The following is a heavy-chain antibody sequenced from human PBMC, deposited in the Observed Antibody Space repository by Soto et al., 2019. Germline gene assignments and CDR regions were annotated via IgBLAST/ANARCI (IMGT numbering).Heavy chain of an antibody. CDR3: ARGGHVVVVTAALDY. J-gene: IGHJ4*02. CDR1: GDTFTDYY. Sequence: QVQLMQSGAEVKKPGASVKVSCKASGDTFTDYYIHWVRQAPGQGLEWMGTVNPSGGHTTYAQHSRGRVTMTGDTATSPLYRELTSLTSDDTAVDYCARGGHVVVVTAALDYWGQGTLVPVSS. D-gene: IGHD2-21*02. V-gene: IGHV1-46*01. CDR2: VNPSGGHT.